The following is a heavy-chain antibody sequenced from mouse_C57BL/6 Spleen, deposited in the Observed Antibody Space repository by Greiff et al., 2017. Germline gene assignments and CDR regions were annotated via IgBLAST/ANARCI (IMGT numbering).Heavy chain of an antibody. J-gene: IGHJ3*01. CDR2: ISRASSTI. D-gene: IGHD2-3*01. CDR1: GFTFSDYG. CDR3: ADDGYYGGFAD. V-gene: IGHV5-17*01. Sequence: EVQLVESGGGLVKPGGSLKLSCAASGFTFSDYGMHWVRQAPEQGLEWVAYISRASSTIYYAHTVKGRFTISRDNATNTLFLHITSLRSEATAMCYCADDGYYGGFADWGQGTLVTVSA.